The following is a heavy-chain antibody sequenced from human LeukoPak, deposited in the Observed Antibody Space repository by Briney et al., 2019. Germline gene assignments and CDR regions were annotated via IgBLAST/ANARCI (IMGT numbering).Heavy chain of an antibody. CDR1: GGSFSGYY. CDR2: NNHSGST. J-gene: IGHJ4*02. D-gene: IGHD2-15*01. V-gene: IGHV4-34*01. Sequence: PSETLSLTCAVYGGSFSGYYWSWIRQPPGKGLEWIGENNHSGSTNYNPSLKGRVTISVDTSKNQFSLKLSSVTAADTAVYYCARGRGYCSGGSCRNYDYWGQGTLVTVSS. CDR3: ARGRGYCSGGSCRNYDY.